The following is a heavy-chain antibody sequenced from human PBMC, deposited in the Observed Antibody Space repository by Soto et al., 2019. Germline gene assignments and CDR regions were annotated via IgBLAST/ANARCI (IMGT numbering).Heavy chain of an antibody. CDR1: GYTFTSYA. D-gene: IGHD3-3*01. J-gene: IGHJ3*02. Sequence: ASVKVSCKASGYTFTSYAMHWVRQAPGQRLEWMGWINAGNGNTKYSQKFQGRVTITRDTSASTAYMELSSLRSEDTAVYYCARESPMYYDFWSGQGAFDIWGQGTMVTVSS. CDR3: ARESPMYYDFWSGQGAFDI. V-gene: IGHV1-3*01. CDR2: INAGNGNT.